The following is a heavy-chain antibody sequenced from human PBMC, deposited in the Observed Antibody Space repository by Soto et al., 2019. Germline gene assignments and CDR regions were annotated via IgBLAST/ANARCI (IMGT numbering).Heavy chain of an antibody. CDR3: AKDHPWIKLHGVYFDY. CDR2: ISGSGGST. J-gene: IGHJ4*02. V-gene: IGHV3-23*01. D-gene: IGHD5-18*01. Sequence: GGSLRLSCAASGFTFSSYAMSWVRQAPGKGLEWVSAISGSGGSTYYADSVKGRFTISRDNSKNTLYLQMNSLRAEDTAVYYCAKDHPWIKLHGVYFDYWGQGTLVTVSS. CDR1: GFTFSSYA.